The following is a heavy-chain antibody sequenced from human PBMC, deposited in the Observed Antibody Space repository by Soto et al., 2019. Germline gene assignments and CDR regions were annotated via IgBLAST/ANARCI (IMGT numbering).Heavy chain of an antibody. Sequence: PSETLSLTCSVSGDSISTSSYYWGWVRQPPGKGLEYIGSIYYSGSTFYNPSLKSRVTISVDTSRNQFSLKLTSVTGADTALYYCARLYYWIAAPAPHFDHWGQGTLVTVSS. CDR2: IYYSGST. CDR1: GDSISTSSYY. CDR3: ARLYYWIAAPAPHFDH. V-gene: IGHV4-39*01. J-gene: IGHJ4*02. D-gene: IGHD1-1*01.